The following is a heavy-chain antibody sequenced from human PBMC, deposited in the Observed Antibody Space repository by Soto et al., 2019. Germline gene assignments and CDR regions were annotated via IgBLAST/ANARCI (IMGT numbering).Heavy chain of an antibody. CDR3: PSQNWEGYFDL. Sequence: QVQLQESGPGLVKPSQTLSLTCTVSGGSISSGDYYWSWIRQPPGKGLEWIGYIYYSGSTYYNPSHKCRVTISVHTSKTQCSLKLSSVTAADTAVYYCPSQNWEGYFDLRGRGTLLTVSS. J-gene: IGHJ2*01. V-gene: IGHV4-30-4*01. D-gene: IGHD7-27*01. CDR2: IYYSGST. CDR1: GGSISSGDYY.